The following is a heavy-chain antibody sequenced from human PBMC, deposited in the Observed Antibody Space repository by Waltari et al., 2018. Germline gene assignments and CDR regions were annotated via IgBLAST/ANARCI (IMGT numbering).Heavy chain of an antibody. CDR2: SSSSGGTI. Sequence: EVHLVESGGGLVQPGGSLGLSCAVSGFTFSSHPMHWVRQGPGKGLEWVSYSSSSGGTIHYADSVKGRFIVSRDNAKNSLHLQMNSLRAEDTAIYYCAREAWYGNYFFYGMDVWGRGTTVTVSS. CDR3: AREAWYGNYFFYGMDV. D-gene: IGHD2-15*01. CDR1: GFTFSSHP. V-gene: IGHV3-48*01. J-gene: IGHJ6*02.